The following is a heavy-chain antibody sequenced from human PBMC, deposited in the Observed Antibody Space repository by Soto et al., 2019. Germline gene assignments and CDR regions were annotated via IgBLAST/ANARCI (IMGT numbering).Heavy chain of an antibody. V-gene: IGHV3-23*01. CDR3: AKDSADLYYDFWSGYFAHMDV. CDR2: ISGSGGST. CDR1: GFTFSSYA. D-gene: IGHD3-3*01. J-gene: IGHJ6*03. Sequence: GGSLRLSCAASGFTFSSYAMSWVRQAPGKGLEWVSAISGSGGSTYYADSVKGRVTISRDNSKNTLYLQMNSLRAEDTAVYYCAKDSADLYYDFWSGYFAHMDVWGKGTTVTVSS.